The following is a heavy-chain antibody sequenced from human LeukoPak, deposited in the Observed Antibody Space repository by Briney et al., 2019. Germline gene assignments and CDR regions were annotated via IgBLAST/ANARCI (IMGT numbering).Heavy chain of an antibody. CDR3: ARAPSEIGGYYPEYFRH. J-gene: IGHJ1*01. Sequence: GGSLRLSCAVSGFTLNSNAMCWVRQAPGKGLVWVSRIKSDGSTNYADSVKGRFTISRDNAKNTVSLQMNSLRAEDTGVYYCARAPSEIGGYYPEYFRHWGQGTLVTVSS. V-gene: IGHV3-74*01. D-gene: IGHD3-22*01. CDR1: GFTLNSNA. CDR2: IKSDGST.